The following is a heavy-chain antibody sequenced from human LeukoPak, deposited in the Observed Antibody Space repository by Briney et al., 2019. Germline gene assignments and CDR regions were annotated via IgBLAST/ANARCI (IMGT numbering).Heavy chain of an antibody. CDR2: MNPNSGNT. CDR1: GYTFTSYG. D-gene: IGHD2-15*01. Sequence: ASVKVSCKASGYTFTSYGISWVRQATGQGLEWMGWMNPNSGNTGYAQKFQGRVTMTRNTSISTAYMELSSLRSEDTAVYYCARGSDIVVVVAATGGDYFDYWGQGTLVTVSS. CDR3: ARGSDIVVVVAATGGDYFDY. J-gene: IGHJ4*02. V-gene: IGHV1-8*02.